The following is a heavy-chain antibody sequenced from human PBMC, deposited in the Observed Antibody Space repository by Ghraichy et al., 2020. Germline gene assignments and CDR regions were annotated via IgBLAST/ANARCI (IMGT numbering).Heavy chain of an antibody. Sequence: GSLSLTCAVYGGSFSGYYWSWIRQPPGKGLEWIGEINHSGSTNYNPSLKSRVTISVDTSKNQFSLKLSSVTAADTAVYYCARRISGWYSYYFDYWGQGTLVTVSS. CDR3: ARRISGWYSYYFDY. CDR2: INHSGST. J-gene: IGHJ4*02. CDR1: GGSFSGYY. V-gene: IGHV4-34*01. D-gene: IGHD6-19*01.